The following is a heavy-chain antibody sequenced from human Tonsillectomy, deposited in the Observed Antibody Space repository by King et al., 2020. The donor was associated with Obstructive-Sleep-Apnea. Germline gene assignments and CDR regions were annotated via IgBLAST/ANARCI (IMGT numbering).Heavy chain of an antibody. CDR3: VRQGEGYPNFPLDY. CDR1: GYTFSDYW. J-gene: IGHJ4*02. D-gene: IGHD5-12*01. V-gene: IGHV5-51*01. CDR2: IDPRDSDD. Sequence: QLVQSGVEVKKPGESLKISCQSSGYTFSDYWIAWVRQLPGKGLEGMGMIDPRDSDDRYSPSFQGQVTLSADKSLSTAYLQWSSLKASDSAIYYCVRQGEGYPNFPLDYWGQGTLVTVSS.